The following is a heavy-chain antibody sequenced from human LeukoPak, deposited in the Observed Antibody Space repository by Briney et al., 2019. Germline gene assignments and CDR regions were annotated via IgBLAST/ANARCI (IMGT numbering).Heavy chain of an antibody. J-gene: IGHJ4*02. CDR1: GGSFSDYY. D-gene: IGHD2-2*01. CDR3: ARRSTSRLDY. CDR2: INHRGIT. V-gene: IGHV4-34*01. Sequence: PSETLSLTCVVYGGSFSDYYWSWIRQPPGKGLEWIGEINHRGITNYNPSLTSRVTISVDTSKNQFSLNLTSLTAADTAVYYCARRSTSRLDYWGQGTLVTVSS.